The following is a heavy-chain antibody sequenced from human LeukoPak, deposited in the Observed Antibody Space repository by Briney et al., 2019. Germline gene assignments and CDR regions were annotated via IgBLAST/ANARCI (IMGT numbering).Heavy chain of an antibody. CDR2: IFSSGNT. CDR3: ARGRRSVSYYWFDP. V-gene: IGHV4-59*01. D-gene: IGHD1-26*01. Sequence: PSETLFLTCTVSGGSISGYYWTWIRLPPGKGLEWIGYIFSSGNTDYNPSLESRVAISLDMSNSQFSLRPESVTAADTAVYFCARGRRSVSYYWFDPWGQGTLVTVSS. CDR1: GGSISGYY. J-gene: IGHJ5*02.